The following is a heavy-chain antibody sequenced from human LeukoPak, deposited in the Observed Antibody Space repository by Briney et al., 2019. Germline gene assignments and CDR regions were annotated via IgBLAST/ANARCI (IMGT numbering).Heavy chain of an antibody. J-gene: IGHJ4*02. CDR2: IKQDGSEK. CDR3: ASDRDYYDSSGYLFDY. CDR1: GFTFSSYW. Sequence: GGSLRLSFTASGFTFSSYWMSWVRQAPGKGLEWVANIKQDGSEKYYVDSVKGRFTISRDNAKNSLYLQMNSLRAEDTAVYYCASDRDYYDSSGYLFDYWGQGTLVTVSS. V-gene: IGHV3-7*01. D-gene: IGHD3-22*01.